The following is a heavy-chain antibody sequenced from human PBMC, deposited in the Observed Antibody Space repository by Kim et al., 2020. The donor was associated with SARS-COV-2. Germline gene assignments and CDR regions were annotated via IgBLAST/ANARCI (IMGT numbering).Heavy chain of an antibody. J-gene: IGHJ5*02. Sequence: QKFQGRVTITADKSTSTAYMELSSLRSEDTAVYYCAREAGDIVANNWFDPWGQGTLVTVSS. V-gene: IGHV1-69*04. D-gene: IGHD5-12*01. CDR3: AREAGDIVANNWFDP.